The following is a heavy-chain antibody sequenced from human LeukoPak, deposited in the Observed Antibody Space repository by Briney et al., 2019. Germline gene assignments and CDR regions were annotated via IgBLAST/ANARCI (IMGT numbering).Heavy chain of an antibody. J-gene: IGHJ5*02. D-gene: IGHD2-21*01. V-gene: IGHV3-21*01. CDR3: VRAYHPGGWFDP. Sequence: PGGSLRLSCAASGFTFSSYSMNWVRQAPGKGLECVSSISSSSSYIYYADSVKGRFTISRDNAKNSLYLQMNSLTAEDTAVHYCVRAYHPGGWFDPWGQGTLVTVSS. CDR2: ISSSSSYI. CDR1: GFTFSSYS.